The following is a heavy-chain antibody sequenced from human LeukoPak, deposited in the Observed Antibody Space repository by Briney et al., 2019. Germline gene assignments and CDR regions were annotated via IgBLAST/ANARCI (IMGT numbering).Heavy chain of an antibody. CDR1: GFTFSDYY. CDR3: ARGGVYYDSSGYYHGYFDY. V-gene: IGHV3-11*04. Sequence: PGGSLRLSCAASGFTFSDYYMSWIRQAPGKGLEWVSYISSSGSTIYYADSVKGRFTISRDNAKNSLYLQMNSLRAEDTAVYYCARGGVYYDSSGYYHGYFDYWGQGTLVTVSS. D-gene: IGHD3-22*01. CDR2: ISSSGSTI. J-gene: IGHJ4*02.